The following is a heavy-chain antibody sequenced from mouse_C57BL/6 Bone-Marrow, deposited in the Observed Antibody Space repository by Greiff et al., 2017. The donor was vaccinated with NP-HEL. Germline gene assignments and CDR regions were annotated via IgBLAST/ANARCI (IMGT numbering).Heavy chain of an antibody. D-gene: IGHD2-2*01. J-gene: IGHJ4*01. CDR2: IYPGSGST. CDR1: GYTFTSYW. V-gene: IGHV1-55*01. Sequence: QVQLQQPGAELVKPGASVKMSCKASGYTFTSYWITWVKQRPGQGLEWIGDIYPGSGSTNYNEKFKSKATMTVATSSSTAYMQLSSLTSEDSAVYYCARGVVTTGFWGQGTSVTVSS. CDR3: ARGVVTTGF.